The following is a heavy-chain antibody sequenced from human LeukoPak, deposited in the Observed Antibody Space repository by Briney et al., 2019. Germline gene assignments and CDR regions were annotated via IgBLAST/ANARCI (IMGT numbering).Heavy chain of an antibody. CDR1: GGSFSGYY. D-gene: IGHD2-2*01. J-gene: IGHJ4*02. Sequence: SETLSLTCAVYGGSFSGYYWSWIRQPPGKELEWIGEINHSGSTNYNPSLKSRVTISVDTSKNQFSLKLSSVTAADTAVYYCARVRASEVVPAATFDYWGQGTLVTVSS. CDR3: ARVRASEVVPAATFDY. CDR2: INHSGST. V-gene: IGHV4-34*01.